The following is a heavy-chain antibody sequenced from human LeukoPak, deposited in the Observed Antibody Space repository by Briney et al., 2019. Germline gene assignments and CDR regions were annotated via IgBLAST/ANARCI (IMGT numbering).Heavy chain of an antibody. Sequence: GGSLRLSCAASGSTFSSCAIHWVRQAPGKGLEWVAVISYDGSNKYYADSVKGRFTISRDNSKNTLYLQMNSLRAEDTAVYYCARDVGCGYYISYYFDYWGQGTLVTVSS. CDR3: ARDVGCGYYISYYFDY. D-gene: IGHD3-3*01. CDR1: GSTFSSCA. J-gene: IGHJ4*02. V-gene: IGHV3-30*04. CDR2: ISYDGSNK.